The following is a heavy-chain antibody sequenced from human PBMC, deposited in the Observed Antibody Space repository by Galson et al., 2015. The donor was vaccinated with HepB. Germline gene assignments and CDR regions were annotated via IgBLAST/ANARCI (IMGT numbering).Heavy chain of an antibody. CDR3: ARERVGDFDY. V-gene: IGHV3-30*04. D-gene: IGHD1-26*01. CDR1: GFTFSSSA. CDR2: ISYDGSNK. J-gene: IGHJ4*02. Sequence: SLRLPCAASGFTFSSSAMHWVRPAPGKGLEWVAVISYDGSNKYYADSVKGRFTISRDNSKNTLYLQMNSLRAEDTAVYYCARERVGDFDYWGQGTLVTVSS.